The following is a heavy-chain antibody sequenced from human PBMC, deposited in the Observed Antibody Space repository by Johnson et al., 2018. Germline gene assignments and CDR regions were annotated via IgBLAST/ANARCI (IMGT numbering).Heavy chain of an antibody. V-gene: IGHV3-33*01. CDR1: GFTFSSYD. J-gene: IGHJ6*02. CDR2: IWYDGSNK. Sequence: VQLVESGGGVVQPGRSLRLSCAASGFTFSSYDMHWVRQAPGMGLEWVAVIWYDGSNKYYADSVKGRFTISRDNSKNTLYLQMNSLRAEDTAIYYCARAREGDGMDVWGQGTTVTVSS. D-gene: IGHD6-6*01. CDR3: ARAREGDGMDV.